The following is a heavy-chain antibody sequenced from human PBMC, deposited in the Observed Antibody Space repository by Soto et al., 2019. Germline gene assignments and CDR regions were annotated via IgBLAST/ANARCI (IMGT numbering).Heavy chain of an antibody. CDR2: ISYDGSNR. CDR1: GFPFTTNG. Sequence: QVQLVESGGGVVQPGRSLRLSCAASGFPFTTNGMHWVREGPGEGLEWVAVISYDGSNRYYADSVKGRFTISRDNSKNTLYLQMNDLRPEDTALYYCVGGQYYFDYRGQGTLVTVSS. D-gene: IGHD3-10*01. CDR3: VGGQYYFDY. V-gene: IGHV3-30*03. J-gene: IGHJ4*02.